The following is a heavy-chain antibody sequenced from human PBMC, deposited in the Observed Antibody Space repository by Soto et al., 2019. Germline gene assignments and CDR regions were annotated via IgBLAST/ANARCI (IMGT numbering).Heavy chain of an antibody. Sequence: QAQLVQSGAEVKKPGASVKVSCKASGYTFTSSDINWVRQATGQGLEWMGWMNPNSGDTGYAQKFQGRVTLTRNTSITTAYMELSSLRSEDTAVYYCSRGPPESAGVWGQGTLVTVSS. CDR1: GYTFTSSD. CDR2: MNPNSGDT. D-gene: IGHD3-10*01. CDR3: SRGPPESAGV. J-gene: IGHJ4*02. V-gene: IGHV1-8*02.